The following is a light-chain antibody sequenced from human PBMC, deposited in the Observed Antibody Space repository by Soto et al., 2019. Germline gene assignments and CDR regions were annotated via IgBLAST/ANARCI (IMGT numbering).Light chain of an antibody. CDR3: HQYGISPPVT. J-gene: IGKJ5*01. CDR2: GAS. Sequence: IVLTQSPGTLSLSPGERATLSCRASQSVSSSYLAWYQQKPGQAPRLLIYGASSRATGIPDRFSGSGSGADFTLTISRLEPEDFAVYYCHQYGISPPVTFGQGTRLEIK. CDR1: QSVSSSY. V-gene: IGKV3-20*01.